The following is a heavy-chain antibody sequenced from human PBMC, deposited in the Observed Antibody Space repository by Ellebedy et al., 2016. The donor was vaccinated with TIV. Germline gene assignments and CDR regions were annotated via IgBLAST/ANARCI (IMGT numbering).Heavy chain of an antibody. Sequence: GESLKISCAASGFTFSSYGMHWVRQAPGKGLEWVAVIWYDGSNKYYADSVKGRFTISRDNSKNTLYLQMNSLRAEDTAVYYCARDYEDSSSWYRWFDPWGQGTLVTVSS. CDR2: IWYDGSNK. D-gene: IGHD6-13*01. J-gene: IGHJ5*02. V-gene: IGHV3-33*08. CDR1: GFTFSSYG. CDR3: ARDYEDSSSWYRWFDP.